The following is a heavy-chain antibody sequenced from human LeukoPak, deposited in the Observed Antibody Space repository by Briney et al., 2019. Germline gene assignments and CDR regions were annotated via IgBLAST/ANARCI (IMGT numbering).Heavy chain of an antibody. CDR3: ARDVEGYCTAGSCYAGGY. D-gene: IGHD2-15*01. V-gene: IGHV1-69*13. CDR2: IIPIFGTP. CDR1: GGTFSSYV. Sequence: SVKVSCKASGGTFSSYVISWVRQAPGQGLEWMGGIIPIFGTPNYAQKFQGRVTITADESTSTAYMELSSLRSEDTAVYYCARDVEGYCTAGSCYAGGYWGQGTLVTVSS. J-gene: IGHJ4*02.